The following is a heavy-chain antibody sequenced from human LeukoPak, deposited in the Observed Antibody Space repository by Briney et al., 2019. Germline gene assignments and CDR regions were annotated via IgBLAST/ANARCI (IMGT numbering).Heavy chain of an antibody. CDR2: ISSSSSYI. Sequence: KPGGSLRVSCPASGFTLRNYSMNWVRQAPGKGLEWVSSISSSSSYIYYADSMKGRFTISRDNAKNSLYLQMNSLRAEDTAVYYCARDLYYDGGGGDLWGRGTLVTVSS. D-gene: IGHD3-22*01. J-gene: IGHJ2*01. CDR1: GFTLRNYS. V-gene: IGHV3-21*06. CDR3: ARDLYYDGGGGDL.